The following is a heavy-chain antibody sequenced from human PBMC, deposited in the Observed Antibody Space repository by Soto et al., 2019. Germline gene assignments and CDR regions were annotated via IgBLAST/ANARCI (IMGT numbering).Heavy chain of an antibody. CDR2: ISYDGSNK. CDR1: GFTFSSYA. CDR3: ARAQQRALRDYGMDV. J-gene: IGHJ6*02. V-gene: IGHV3-30-3*01. D-gene: IGHD6-13*01. Sequence: QVQLVESGGGVVQPGRSLRLSCAASGFTFSSYAMHWVRQAPGKGLEWVAVISYDGSNKYYADSVKGRFTISRDNSKNTLYLQMNSLRAEDTAVYYCARAQQRALRDYGMDVWGQGTTVTVSS.